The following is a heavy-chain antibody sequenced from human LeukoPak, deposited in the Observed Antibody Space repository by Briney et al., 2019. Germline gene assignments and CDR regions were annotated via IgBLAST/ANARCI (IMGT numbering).Heavy chain of an antibody. V-gene: IGHV4-34*01. CDR3: ARGLRTYYYGSGTVPYFDY. J-gene: IGHJ4*02. D-gene: IGHD3-10*01. CDR1: GGSISGNY. Sequence: SETLSLTCTVSGGSISGNYWSWTRQPPGKGLEWIGEINHSGSTNYNPSLKSRVTISVDTSKNQFSLKLSSVTAADTAVYYCARGLRTYYYGSGTVPYFDYWGQGTLVTVSS. CDR2: INHSGST.